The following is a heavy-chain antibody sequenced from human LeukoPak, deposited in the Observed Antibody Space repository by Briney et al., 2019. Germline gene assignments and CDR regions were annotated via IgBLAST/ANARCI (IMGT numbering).Heavy chain of an antibody. D-gene: IGHD3-10*01. V-gene: IGHV3-74*01. CDR3: AKDLHYYGPGSSPQY. CDR1: GFTFSSYW. Sequence: GGSLRLSCAASGFTFSSYWMHWVRRAPGKGLVWVSRINSDGSSANYADSVKGRFTISRDNAKNTLSLQINSLRSEDTAVYYCAKDLHYYGPGSSPQYWGQGTLVTVSS. J-gene: IGHJ4*02. CDR2: INSDGSSA.